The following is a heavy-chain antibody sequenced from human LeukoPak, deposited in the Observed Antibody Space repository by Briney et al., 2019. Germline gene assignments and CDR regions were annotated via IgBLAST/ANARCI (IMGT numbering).Heavy chain of an antibody. D-gene: IGHD2-2*01. CDR1: GGSISSSSYY. CDR2: IYYSGST. J-gene: IGHJ5*02. Sequence: SETLSLTCSVSGGSISSSSYYWGWIRQPPGKGLEWIGSIYYSGSTYYNPSLKSRVTISVDTSKNQFSLKLSSVTAADTAVYYCAGTIGSTPDWFDPWGQGTLVTVSS. CDR3: AGTIGSTPDWFDP. V-gene: IGHV4-39*01.